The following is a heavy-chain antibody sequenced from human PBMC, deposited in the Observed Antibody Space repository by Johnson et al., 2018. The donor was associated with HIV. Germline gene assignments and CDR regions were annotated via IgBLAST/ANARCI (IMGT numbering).Heavy chain of an antibody. CDR2: IWYDGTNK. CDR3: AKVSSQSSSWYDAFDI. CDR1: GFTFSSYG. V-gene: IGHV3-33*06. J-gene: IGHJ3*02. Sequence: QVQLVESGGGVVQPGGSLRLSCAASGFTFSSYGMHWVRQAPGKGLEWVAIIWYDGTNKYYADSVKGRFTISRDNSKNTLSLQMNSLRAEDTAVYYCAKVSSQSSSWYDAFDIWGQGTMVTVSS. D-gene: IGHD6-13*01.